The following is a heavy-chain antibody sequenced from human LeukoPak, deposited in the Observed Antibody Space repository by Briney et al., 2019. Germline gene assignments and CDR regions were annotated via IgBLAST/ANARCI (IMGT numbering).Heavy chain of an antibody. V-gene: IGHV3-7*01. CDR1: GFTFSSYW. CDR2: IKQDGSEK. Sequence: GGSLRLSCAASGFTFSSYWMSWVRQAPGKGLEWVANIKQDGSEKYYVDSVKGRFTISRDNAKNSLYLQMNSLRAEDTAVYYCARDSTHSPRGMGYYYYMDVWGKGTTVTVSS. CDR3: ARDSTHSPRGMGYYYYMDV. J-gene: IGHJ6*03. D-gene: IGHD2-2*01.